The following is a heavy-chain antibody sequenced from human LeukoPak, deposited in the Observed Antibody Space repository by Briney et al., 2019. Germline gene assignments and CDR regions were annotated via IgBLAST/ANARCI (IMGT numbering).Heavy chain of an antibody. Sequence: GGSLRLSCAVSGFSVSRFGMSWVRQAPGKGLEWVSAISVNGETTWYADSVKGRFIISRDNSKNTLYLQLSSLRAEDTAVYYCAQGYSSGWYPYWGQGSLVSVSS. D-gene: IGHD6-19*01. CDR1: GFSVSRFG. CDR2: ISVNGETT. J-gene: IGHJ4*02. V-gene: IGHV3-23*01. CDR3: AQGYSSGWYPY.